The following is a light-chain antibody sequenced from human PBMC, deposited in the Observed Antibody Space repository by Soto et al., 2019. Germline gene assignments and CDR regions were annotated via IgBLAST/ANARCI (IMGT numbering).Light chain of an antibody. CDR1: SSDVGGYNY. CDR3: SSYTSSSTLLVV. V-gene: IGLV2-14*01. CDR2: DVS. J-gene: IGLJ2*01. Sequence: QSVLTQPASVSGSHGQSITISCTGTSSDVGGYNYVSWYQQHPGKAPKLMIYDVSNRPSGVSNRFSGSKSGNTASLTISGLQAEDEADYYCSSYTSSSTLLVVFGGGTKSPS.